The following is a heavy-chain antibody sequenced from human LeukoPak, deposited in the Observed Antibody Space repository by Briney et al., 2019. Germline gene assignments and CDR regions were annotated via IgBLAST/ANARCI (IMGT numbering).Heavy chain of an antibody. Sequence: GRSLGLSCAASGFTFRNYGMHWVRQAPGKGLEWVAVIWYDGSNKYYADSVKGRFTISRDNSRNTLYLQMNSLTDGDTAVYYCAGDTRSKYLEHWGQGTLVIVSS. CDR1: GFTFRNYG. CDR2: IWYDGSNK. J-gene: IGHJ4*02. CDR3: AGDTRSKYLEH. D-gene: IGHD4-4*01. V-gene: IGHV3-33*01.